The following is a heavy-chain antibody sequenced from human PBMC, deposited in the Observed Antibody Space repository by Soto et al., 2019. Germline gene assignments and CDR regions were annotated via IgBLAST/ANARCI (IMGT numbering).Heavy chain of an antibody. D-gene: IGHD1-7*01. J-gene: IGHJ4*02. CDR2: IIPIFGTA. CDR1: GGTFSSYA. Sequence: ASVKGSCKASGGTFSSYAISWVRQAPGQGLEWMGGIIPIFGTANYAQKFQGRVTITADESTSTAYMELSSLRSEDTAVYYCARFPGITGTMASGSSFFDYWGQGTLVTVSS. CDR3: ARFPGITGTMASGSSFFDY. V-gene: IGHV1-69*13.